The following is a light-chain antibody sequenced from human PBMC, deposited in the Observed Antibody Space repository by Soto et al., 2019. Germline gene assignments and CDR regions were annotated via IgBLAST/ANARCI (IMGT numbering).Light chain of an antibody. CDR2: LND. CDR3: AAWDASLNAL. CDR1: FSNIGDNA. V-gene: IGLV1-44*01. J-gene: IGLJ1*01. Sequence: QSVLTQPPSLSASPGQRVNISCSGSFSNIGDNAVNWYQQLPGAAPKLLIYLNDQRPSGVPDRFSGSKSGTSAFLAISGLQSEDEADYYCAAWDASLNALFGTGPKVTV.